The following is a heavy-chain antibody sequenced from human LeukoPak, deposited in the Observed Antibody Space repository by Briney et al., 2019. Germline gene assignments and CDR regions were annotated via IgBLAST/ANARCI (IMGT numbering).Heavy chain of an antibody. CDR1: GGTFSSYG. D-gene: IGHD6-13*01. CDR3: ARTRQLVRKDFDY. V-gene: IGHV1-69*05. Sequence: SVTVSCTASGGTFSSYGISWVRQAPGQGLEWMGGIIPIFGTPNYAQKLQGRVTMTTDTSTSTAYMELRSLRSDDTAAYYCARTRQLVRKDFDYWGQGTLVTVSS. CDR2: IIPIFGTP. J-gene: IGHJ4*02.